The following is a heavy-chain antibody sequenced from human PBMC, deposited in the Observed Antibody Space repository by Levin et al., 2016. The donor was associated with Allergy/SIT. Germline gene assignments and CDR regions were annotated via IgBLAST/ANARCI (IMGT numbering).Heavy chain of an antibody. V-gene: IGHV4-4*02. CDR2: IYHSGST. CDR1: GGSISSSNW. CDR3: ARDYYEYQLLYRTYDAFDI. D-gene: IGHD2-2*02. J-gene: IGHJ3*02. Sequence: GSLRLSCAVSGGSISSSNWWSWVRQPPGKGLEWIGEIYHSGSTNYNPSLKSRVTISVDKSKNQFSLKLSSVTAADTAVYYCARDYYEYQLLYRTYDAFDIWGQGTMVTVSS.